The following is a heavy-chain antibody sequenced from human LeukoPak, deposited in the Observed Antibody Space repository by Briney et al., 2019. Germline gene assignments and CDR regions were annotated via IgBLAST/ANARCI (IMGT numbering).Heavy chain of an antibody. V-gene: IGHV4-34*01. Sequence: SETLSLTCAVYGGSLSGYYWSWIRQPPGKGLEWIGEINHSGSTNYNPSLKSRVTISVDTSKNQFSLKLSSVTAADTAVYYCARVGSSWYYYYYYMDVWGKGTTVTVSS. CDR3: ARVGSSWYYYYYYMDV. D-gene: IGHD6-13*01. CDR2: INHSGST. CDR1: GGSLSGYY. J-gene: IGHJ6*03.